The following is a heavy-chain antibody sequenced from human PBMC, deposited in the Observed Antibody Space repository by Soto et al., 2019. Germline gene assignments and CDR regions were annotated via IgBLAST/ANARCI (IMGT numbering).Heavy chain of an antibody. J-gene: IGHJ4*02. CDR1: GFTFSSYS. CDR2: ISSSSSYI. V-gene: IGHV3-21*01. CDR3: ARGEGAGPGSYYSRFDY. Sequence: EVQLVESGGGLVKPGGSLRLSCAASGFTFSSYSMNWVRQAPGKGLEWVSSISSSSSYIYYADSVKGRFTISRDNAKNSLYLQMNSLRAEDTAVYYCARGEGAGPGSYYSRFDYWGQGTLVTVSS. D-gene: IGHD3-10*01.